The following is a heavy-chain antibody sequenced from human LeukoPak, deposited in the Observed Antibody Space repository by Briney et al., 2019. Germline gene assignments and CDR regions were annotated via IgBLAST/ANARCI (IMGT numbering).Heavy chain of an antibody. Sequence: ADSLKISCQGSGYNFASYWIGWVRQMPGKGLEWMGIIYPGDSDVKYSPSFEGQVTISADKSINTAYLRWSSLKASDTAIYYCARHSGYNWNDPDPFDFWGQGTLVTVSS. CDR3: ARHSGYNWNDPDPFDF. D-gene: IGHD1-1*01. CDR1: GYNFASYW. J-gene: IGHJ4*02. V-gene: IGHV5-51*01. CDR2: IYPGDSDV.